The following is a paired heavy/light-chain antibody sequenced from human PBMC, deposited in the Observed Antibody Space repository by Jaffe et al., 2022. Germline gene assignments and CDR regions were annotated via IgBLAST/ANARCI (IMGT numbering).Light chain of an antibody. CDR1: QSVSSY. CDR2: DAS. Sequence: EIVLTQSPATLSLSPGERATLSCRASQSVSSYLAWYQQKPGQAPRLLIYDASNRATGIPARFSGSGSGTDFTLTISSLEPEDFAVYYCQQRSNWPPSFGQGTRLEIK. CDR3: QQRSNWPPS. J-gene: IGKJ5*01. V-gene: IGKV3-11*01.
Heavy chain of an antibody. V-gene: IGHV3-48*03. J-gene: IGHJ4*02. D-gene: IGHD5-12*01. Sequence: EVQLVESGGGLVQPGGSLRLSCAASGFTFSSYEMNWVRQAPGKGLEWVSYISSSGSTIYYADSVKGRFTISRDNAKNSLYLQMNSLRAEDTAVYYCARMAIVATIYPVDYVGHYFDYWGQGTLVTVSS. CDR1: GFTFSSYE. CDR2: ISSSGSTI. CDR3: ARMAIVATIYPVDYVGHYFDY.